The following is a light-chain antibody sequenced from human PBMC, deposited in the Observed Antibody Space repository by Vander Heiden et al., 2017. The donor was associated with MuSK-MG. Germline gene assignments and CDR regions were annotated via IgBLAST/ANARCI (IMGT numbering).Light chain of an antibody. Sequence: SYVLTQPPSVSVAPGKTARITWGGNNIGSKSVHWYQQKPGQAPVLVVYDDSDRPSGIPERFSGSNSGNTATLTISRVEAGDEADYYCQVCDSSSDHWVFGGGTKLTVL. J-gene: IGLJ3*02. CDR3: QVCDSSSDHWV. CDR1: NIGSKS. CDR2: DDS. V-gene: IGLV3-21*03.